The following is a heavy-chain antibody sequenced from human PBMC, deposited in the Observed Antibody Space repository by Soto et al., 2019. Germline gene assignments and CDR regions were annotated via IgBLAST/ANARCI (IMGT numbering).Heavy chain of an antibody. Sequence: GGSLILSCAASGCPFSNAWMNWVRQAPGKGLEWVARIKSKVVGGTIDYAAPVKGRFTISRDDSENTLYLQMNSLTTEDTAVYFCTTCGGDCYFNYWGQGTLVTV. J-gene: IGHJ4*02. CDR3: TTCGGDCYFNY. CDR1: GCPFSNAW. CDR2: IKSKVVGGTI. V-gene: IGHV3-15*01. D-gene: IGHD2-21*02.